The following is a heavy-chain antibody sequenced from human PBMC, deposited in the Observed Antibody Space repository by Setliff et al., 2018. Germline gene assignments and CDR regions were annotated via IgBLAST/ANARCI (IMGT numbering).Heavy chain of an antibody. CDR3: ARGSLSAFGELSGYYYYGMDV. CDR2: IRYDGSDK. Sequence: PGGSLRLSCAASGFTFRNYGTHWVRQAPGKGLEWVAFIRYDGSDKNYADSVKGRFTISRDNSKNTLYLQMNSLRAEDTAVYYCARGSLSAFGELSGYYYYGMDVWGQGTTVTVSS. CDR1: GFTFRNYG. J-gene: IGHJ6*02. V-gene: IGHV3-30*02. D-gene: IGHD3-10*01.